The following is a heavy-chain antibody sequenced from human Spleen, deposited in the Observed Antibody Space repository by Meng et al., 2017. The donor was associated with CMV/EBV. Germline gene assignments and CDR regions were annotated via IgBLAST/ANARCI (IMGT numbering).Heavy chain of an antibody. CDR1: GFTFSSYS. D-gene: IGHD1-26*01. J-gene: IGHJ4*02. CDR3: ARDRDSGSYQFDY. V-gene: IGHV3-21*01. Sequence: GESLKISCAASGFTFSSYSMNWVRQAPGKGLEWVSSISSSSYIYYADSVKGRFTISRDNAKNSLYLQMNSLRAEDTAVYYCARDRDSGSYQFDYRGQGTLVTVSS. CDR2: ISSSSYI.